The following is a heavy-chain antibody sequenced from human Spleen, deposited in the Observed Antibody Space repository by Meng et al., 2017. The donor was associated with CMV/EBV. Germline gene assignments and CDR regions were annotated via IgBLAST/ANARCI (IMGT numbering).Heavy chain of an antibody. D-gene: IGHD3-22*01. CDR2: ISSSSSYI. Sequence: GGSLRLSCAASGFTFSSYSMNWVRQAPGKGLEWVSSISSSSSYIYYADSVKGRFTISRDNAKNSLYLQMNSLRAEDTAVYYCARSSGYYDYYYYGTDVWGQGTTVTVSS. CDR3: ARSSGYYDYYYYGTDV. V-gene: IGHV3-21*01. CDR1: GFTFSSYS. J-gene: IGHJ6*02.